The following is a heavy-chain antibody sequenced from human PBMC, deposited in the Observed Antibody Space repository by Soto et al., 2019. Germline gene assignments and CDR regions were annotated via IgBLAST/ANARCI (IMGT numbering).Heavy chain of an antibody. Sequence: RLSCAASGFTFSNYWMHWVRQAPGKGLVWVARIKSDGLRTSYADSVRGRFTISRDNAKNTLYLQMNSLRAEDTAVYYCARGPYYDIAGGWFDPWGQGTLVTVSS. D-gene: IGHD3-9*01. CDR1: GFTFSNYW. CDR2: IKSDGLRT. J-gene: IGHJ5*02. V-gene: IGHV3-74*01. CDR3: ARGPYYDIAGGWFDP.